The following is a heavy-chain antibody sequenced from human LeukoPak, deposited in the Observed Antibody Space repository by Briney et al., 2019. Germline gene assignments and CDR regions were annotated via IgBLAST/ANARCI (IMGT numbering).Heavy chain of an antibody. CDR3: ARVVGAISH. Sequence: GGSLRLSCAASGFTFSSCRMSWVRRAPGKGLEWVANIKQDGSEKYYVDSVKGRFTISRDNAKNSLHLQMNSLRAEDTAVYYCARVVGAISHWGRGTLVTVSS. CDR1: GFTFSSCR. CDR2: IKQDGSEK. V-gene: IGHV3-7*04. J-gene: IGHJ4*02. D-gene: IGHD1-26*01.